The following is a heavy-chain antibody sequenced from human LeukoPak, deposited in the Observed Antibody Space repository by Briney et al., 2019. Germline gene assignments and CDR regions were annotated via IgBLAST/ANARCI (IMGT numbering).Heavy chain of an antibody. CDR2: IYWDDDK. D-gene: IGHD3-10*01. V-gene: IGHV2-5*02. J-gene: IGHJ4*02. Sequence: SGPTLVNPTQTLTLTCTFSGFSLRTPSGVGVGWIRQPPGKALELLALIYWDDDKRCSPSLTSRLTITKDTYKNQVVLTMTTMDPGDTATYYCVHSPFGSSRNRHFDSWGQGTLVTVSS. CDR3: VHSPFGSSRNRHFDS. CDR1: GFSLRTPSGVG.